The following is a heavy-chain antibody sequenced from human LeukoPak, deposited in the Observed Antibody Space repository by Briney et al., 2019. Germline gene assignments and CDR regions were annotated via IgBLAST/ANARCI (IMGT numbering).Heavy chain of an antibody. CDR1: GFTFSTYS. CDR2: IRHDSSDI. CDR3: AKSHSYGHYYFDY. V-gene: IGHV3-48*01. Sequence: GSLRLSCAASGFTFSTYSMNWVRQAPGKGLEWISFIRHDSSDIYYADSVKGRFTISRDNAKNSLYLQMNSLRAEDTAVYYCAKSHSYGHYYFDYWGQGTLVTVSS. D-gene: IGHD5-18*01. J-gene: IGHJ4*02.